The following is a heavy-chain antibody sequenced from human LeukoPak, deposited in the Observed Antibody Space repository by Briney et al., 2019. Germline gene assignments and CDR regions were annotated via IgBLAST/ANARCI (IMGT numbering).Heavy chain of an antibody. Sequence: GSLRLSCAASGFTFSSYEMNWVRQAPGKGLEWVSYISSSGSTIYYADSVKGRFTISRDNAKNSLYLQMNSLRAEDTAVYYCARVRAYYDFWSGRSGYWGQGTLVTVSS. CDR2: ISSSGSTI. CDR1: GFTFSSYE. CDR3: ARVRAYYDFWSGRSGY. V-gene: IGHV3-48*03. J-gene: IGHJ4*02. D-gene: IGHD3-3*01.